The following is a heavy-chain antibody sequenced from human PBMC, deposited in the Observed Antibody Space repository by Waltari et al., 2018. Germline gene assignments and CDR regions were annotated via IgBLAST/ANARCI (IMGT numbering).Heavy chain of an antibody. D-gene: IGHD1-26*01. CDR3: ATRIVGAPALGF. CDR2: ISYDGTNK. J-gene: IGHJ4*02. Sequence: QVQLVESGGGVVQPGRSLRLSCAASGFTFSPYGMHWGRQAPGKGLKWMALISYDGTNKYYADSMKGRFTISRDNSNNTLYLQMNSLRAEDTAVYYCATRIVGAPALGFWGRGTLVTVSS. CDR1: GFTFSPYG. V-gene: IGHV3-30*03.